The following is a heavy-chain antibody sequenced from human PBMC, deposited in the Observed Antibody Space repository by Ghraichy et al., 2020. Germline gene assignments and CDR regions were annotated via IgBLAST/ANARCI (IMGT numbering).Heavy chain of an antibody. CDR2: INHSGST. V-gene: IGHV4-34*01. Sequence: SETLSLTCAVYGGSFSGYYWSWIRQPPGKGLEWIGEINHSGSTNYNPSLKSRVTISLDTSKNQFSLKLSSVSAADTAVYFCSRVPLNPASYYYTMDVWGQGTTVTVSS. J-gene: IGHJ6*02. CDR3: SRVPLNPASYYYTMDV. CDR1: GGSFSGYY.